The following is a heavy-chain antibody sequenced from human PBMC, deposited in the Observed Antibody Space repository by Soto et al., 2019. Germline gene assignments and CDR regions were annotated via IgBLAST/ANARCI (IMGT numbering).Heavy chain of an antibody. CDR3: VRLSGCGGGSCYIPDY. V-gene: IGHV1-18*01. D-gene: IGHD2-15*01. CDR1: CYTFTSCG. Sequence: QVQLVQAGAEVKKPGASVKVSCKAWCYTFTSCGIGWARQAPGQGLARMGWISAYNGNTNLAQNHQDTANMTKDTSTSPAYMELGSLRSDDTAMYYCVRLSGCGGGSCYIPDYWRQGPLVTVSS. J-gene: IGHJ4*02. CDR2: ISAYNGNT.